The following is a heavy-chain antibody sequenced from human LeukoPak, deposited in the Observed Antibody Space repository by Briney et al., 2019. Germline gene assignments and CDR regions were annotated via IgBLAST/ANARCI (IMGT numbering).Heavy chain of an antibody. CDR1: GYTLTELS. J-gene: IGHJ4*02. D-gene: IGHD2-15*01. CDR2: FDPEDGET. Sequence: GASVKVSCKVSGYTLTELSMHWVRQAPGKGLEWMGGFDPEDGETIYAQKFQGRVTMTEDTSTDTAYMELSSLRSEDTAVYYCVADCSGGSCYSGFDYWGQGTPVTVSS. V-gene: IGHV1-24*01. CDR3: VADCSGGSCYSGFDY.